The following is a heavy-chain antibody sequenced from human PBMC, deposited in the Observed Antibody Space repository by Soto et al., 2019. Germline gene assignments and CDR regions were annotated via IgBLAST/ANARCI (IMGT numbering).Heavy chain of an antibody. CDR2: IKRRTDGGTA. CDR1: GFTFTKAW. Sequence: GGSLRLSCAASGFTFTKAWMNWVRQAPGKGLEWVGRIKRRTDGGTADYAAPVEGRFTISRENAKNSLYLQMNSLRAGDTAVYYCARGGGGLAFGYYYYYGMDVWGQGTTVTVSS. J-gene: IGHJ6*02. V-gene: IGHV3-15*01. D-gene: IGHD3-16*01. CDR3: ARGGGGLAFGYYYYYGMDV.